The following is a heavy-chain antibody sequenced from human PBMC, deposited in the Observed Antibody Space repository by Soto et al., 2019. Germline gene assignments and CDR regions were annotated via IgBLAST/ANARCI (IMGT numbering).Heavy chain of an antibody. Sequence: SETLSLTCTVSGGSISSYYWSWIRQPPGKGLEWIGYIYYSGSTNYNPSLKSRVTISVDTSKNQFSLKLSSVTAADTAVYYCARVVYYDFWSGLFDPWGQGTLVTVSS. CDR1: GGSISSYY. D-gene: IGHD3-3*01. CDR2: IYYSGST. J-gene: IGHJ5*02. V-gene: IGHV4-59*01. CDR3: ARVVYYDFWSGLFDP.